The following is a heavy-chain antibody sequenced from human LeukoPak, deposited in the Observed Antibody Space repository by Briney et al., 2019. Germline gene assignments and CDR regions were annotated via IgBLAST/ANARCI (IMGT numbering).Heavy chain of an antibody. CDR1: GGSFSGYY. D-gene: IGHD3-16*02. Sequence: SETLSLTCTVYGGSFSGYYWSWIRQPPGKGLEWIGEINHNGSTNYNPSLKSRVTISVDTSKNQFSLKLSSVTAADTAVYYCARVVLYDYVWGSYRSNWFDPWGQGTLVTVSS. V-gene: IGHV4-34*01. J-gene: IGHJ5*02. CDR2: INHNGST. CDR3: ARVVLYDYVWGSYRSNWFDP.